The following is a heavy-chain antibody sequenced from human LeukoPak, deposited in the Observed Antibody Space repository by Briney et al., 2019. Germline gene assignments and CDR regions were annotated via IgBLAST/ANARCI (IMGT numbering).Heavy chain of an antibody. Sequence: SETLSLTCTVSGGSISSYYWSWIRQPPGKGLEWIGYIYYSGSTNYNPSLKSRVTISVDTSKNQFSLKLSSVTAADTAVYYCARQEGWPDFDYWGQGTLVTVSS. J-gene: IGHJ4*02. CDR1: GGSISSYY. CDR2: IYYSGST. CDR3: ARQEGWPDFDY. D-gene: IGHD5-24*01. V-gene: IGHV4-59*08.